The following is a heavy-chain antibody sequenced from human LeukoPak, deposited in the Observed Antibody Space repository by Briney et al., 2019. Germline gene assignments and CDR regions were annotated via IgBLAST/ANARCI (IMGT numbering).Heavy chain of an antibody. D-gene: IGHD3-16*02. V-gene: IGHV1-46*01. J-gene: IGHJ3*02. CDR3: ARDHAYYDYVWGSYRTDDAFDI. CDR2: INPSGGST. Sequence: ASVKVSCKASGYTFTSYYMHWARQAPGQGLEWMGIINPSGGSTSYAQKFQGRVTMTRDTSTSTVYMELSSLRSEDTAVYYCARDHAYYDYVWGSYRTDDAFDIWGQGTMVTVSS. CDR1: GYTFTSYY.